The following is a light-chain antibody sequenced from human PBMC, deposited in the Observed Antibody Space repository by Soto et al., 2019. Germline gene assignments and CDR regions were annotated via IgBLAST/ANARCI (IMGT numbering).Light chain of an antibody. J-gene: IGKJ2*01. CDR3: MQSTHCPHT. Sequence: DVVMTQAPLSSPVTLGQPASISCRSSQSLVKSDGNTFFNWLQQRPGQPPRLLIYKVSNRFSGVPDRFSGSGAGTEFTLEISRVEAEDGGVYYCMQSTHCPHTFGQGTKLE. CDR2: KVS. CDR1: QSLVKSDGNTF. V-gene: IGKV2-24*01.